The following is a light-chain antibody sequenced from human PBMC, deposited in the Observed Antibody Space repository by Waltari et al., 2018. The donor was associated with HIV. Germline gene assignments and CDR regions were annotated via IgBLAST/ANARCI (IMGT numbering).Light chain of an antibody. Sequence: DIVMTQSPLSLPVTPGESASIYCRSSQSLHDNNGYNYLEWYVQKPGQSPQVLIYLASNRASGVPEKFSGSGLGTDFTLKISRVEAEDVGVYYCMQALQNPLTFGGGTKVEI. V-gene: IGKV2-28*01. CDR2: LAS. CDR1: QSLHDNNGYNY. CDR3: MQALQNPLT. J-gene: IGKJ4*01.